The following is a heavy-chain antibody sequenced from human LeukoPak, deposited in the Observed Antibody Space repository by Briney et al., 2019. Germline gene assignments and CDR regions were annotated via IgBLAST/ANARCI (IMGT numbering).Heavy chain of an antibody. CDR3: ASAVWFGGTVPSYYMDV. Sequence: SVKVSCKASGGTFISYAISWVRQAPGQGLEWMGGSIPIIGTANYEQKFQGRVTITTDHSTSTAYMELSSLTSEDTAVYYCASAVWFGGTVPSYYMDVWGKGTTVTVSS. CDR2: SIPIIGTA. J-gene: IGHJ6*03. V-gene: IGHV1-69*05. CDR1: GGTFISYA. D-gene: IGHD3-10*01.